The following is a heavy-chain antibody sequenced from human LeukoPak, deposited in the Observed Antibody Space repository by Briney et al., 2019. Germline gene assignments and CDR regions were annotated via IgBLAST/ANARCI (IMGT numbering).Heavy chain of an antibody. CDR3: ARDRAVAGQGFDY. D-gene: IGHD6-19*01. Sequence: SETLSLTCTVSGGSISSYYWSWIRQPPGKGLEWIGYIYYSGSTNYNPSLKGRVTISVDTSKNQFSLKLSSVTAADTAVYYCARDRAVAGQGFDYWGQGTLVTVSS. J-gene: IGHJ4*02. V-gene: IGHV4-59*01. CDR2: IYYSGST. CDR1: GGSISSYY.